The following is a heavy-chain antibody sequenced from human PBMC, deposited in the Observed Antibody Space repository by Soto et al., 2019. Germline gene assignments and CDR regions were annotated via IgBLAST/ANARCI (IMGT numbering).Heavy chain of an antibody. CDR1: DYTFTTYG. J-gene: IGHJ4*02. CDR2: ISAHNDNT. D-gene: IGHD1-1*01. V-gene: IGHV1-18*01. CDR3: ARGRYGDY. Sequence: QVHLGQSGAEVRKPGASVKVSCKGSDYTFTTYGITWVRQAPGQGLEWMGWISAHNDNTNYAQKVQGRVTVTRDTSTSTAYMELRNLRSDDTAVYYCARGRYGDYWGQGALVTVYS.